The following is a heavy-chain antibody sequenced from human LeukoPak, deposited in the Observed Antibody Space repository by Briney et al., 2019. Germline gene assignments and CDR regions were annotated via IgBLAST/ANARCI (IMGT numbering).Heavy chain of an antibody. CDR1: GGSISSYY. CDR2: IYYSGST. V-gene: IGHV4-59*08. D-gene: IGHD2-15*01. J-gene: IGHJ3*02. Sequence: TETLSLTCTVSGGSISSYYWSWIRQPPGKGLERIGYIYYSGSTNYNPSLKSRVTISVDTSKNQFSLKLSSATAADTAVYYCARRCSGGSCYRDAFDILGQGTMVTVSS. CDR3: ARRCSGGSCYRDAFDI.